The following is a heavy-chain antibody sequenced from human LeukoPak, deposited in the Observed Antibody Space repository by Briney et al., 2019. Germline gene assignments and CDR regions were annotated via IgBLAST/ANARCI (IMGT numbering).Heavy chain of an antibody. CDR2: ISAYNGYT. D-gene: IGHD6-19*01. V-gene: IGHV1-18*01. Sequence: ASVKVSCKASGYTFTNYGISWVRQAPGQGLEWMGWISAYNGYTDYAQKLQFRVTMTTDTSTSTAYMELRSLRSDDTAVSYCARWSSSGWYRAGYFDYWGQGSLVTVSS. CDR1: GYTFTNYG. CDR3: ARWSSSGWYRAGYFDY. J-gene: IGHJ4*02.